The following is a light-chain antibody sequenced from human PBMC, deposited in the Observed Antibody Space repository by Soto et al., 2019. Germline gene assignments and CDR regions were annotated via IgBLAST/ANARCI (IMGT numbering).Light chain of an antibody. CDR3: QQSYSTPPLT. CDR1: QSISSY. J-gene: IGKJ4*01. CDR2: AAS. V-gene: IGKV1-39*01. Sequence: DIQMTQSPSSLSASVGDRVTITCRASQSISSYLNWYQQKPGKAPKLLIYAASSLQGGVPSRFSGSGSGTDFTLTISSLQPEDFATYYCQQSYSTPPLTFGGGTKVEIK.